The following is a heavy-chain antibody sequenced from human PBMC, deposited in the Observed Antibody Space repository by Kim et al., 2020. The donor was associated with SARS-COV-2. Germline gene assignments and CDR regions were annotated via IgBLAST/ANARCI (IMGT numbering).Heavy chain of an antibody. CDR2: IIPIFGTA. J-gene: IGHJ6*02. Sequence: SVKVSCKASGGTFSSYAISWVRQAPGQGLEWMGGIIPIFGTANYAQKFQGRVTITADESTSTAYMELSSLRSEDTAVYYCARDQLVYAMSDYYYYGMDVWGQGTTVTVSS. CDR3: ARDQLVYAMSDYYYYGMDV. D-gene: IGHD2-8*01. V-gene: IGHV1-69*13. CDR1: GGTFSSYA.